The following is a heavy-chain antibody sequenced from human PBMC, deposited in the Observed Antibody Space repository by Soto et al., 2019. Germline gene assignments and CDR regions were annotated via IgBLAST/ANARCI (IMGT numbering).Heavy chain of an antibody. V-gene: IGHV3-30*18. CDR3: AKAGKRYCSGGSCYGGVDY. D-gene: IGHD2-15*01. CDR2: ISYDGSNK. J-gene: IGHJ4*02. CDR1: GFTFSSYG. Sequence: GGSLRLSCAASGFTFSSYGMHWVRQAPGKGLEWVAVISYDGSNKYYADSVKGRFTISRDNSKNTLYLQMNSLRAEDTAVYYCAKAGKRYCSGGSCYGGVDYWGQGTLVTVSS.